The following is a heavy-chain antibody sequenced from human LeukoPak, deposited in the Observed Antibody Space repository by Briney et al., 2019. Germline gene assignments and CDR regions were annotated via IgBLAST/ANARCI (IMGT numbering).Heavy chain of an antibody. CDR1: GGSISGYF. V-gene: IGHV4-59*01. CDR3: ASDNTRWVFGY. Sequence: SETLCLTCTVSGGSISGYFWNWIRQSPGKGLEWIGYIYHDGSTSYNPSLKSRVTMSVDTSKNEFPLKLYSVTAADTAVYYCASDNTRWVFGYWGQGTLVTVSS. CDR2: IYHDGST. D-gene: IGHD3-3*01. J-gene: IGHJ4*02.